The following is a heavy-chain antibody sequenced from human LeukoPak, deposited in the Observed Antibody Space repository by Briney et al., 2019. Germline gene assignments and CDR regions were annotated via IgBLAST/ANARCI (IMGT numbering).Heavy chain of an antibody. Sequence: SETLSLTCTVSGGSISSSSYYWGWIRQPPGKGLEWIGEINHSGSTNYNPSLKSRVTISVDTSKNQFSLELSSVTAADTAVYHCARSWGYDFWSGNLLDYWGQGILVTVSS. CDR2: INHSGST. J-gene: IGHJ4*02. D-gene: IGHD3-3*01. CDR1: GGSISSSSYY. CDR3: ARSWGYDFWSGNLLDY. V-gene: IGHV4-39*07.